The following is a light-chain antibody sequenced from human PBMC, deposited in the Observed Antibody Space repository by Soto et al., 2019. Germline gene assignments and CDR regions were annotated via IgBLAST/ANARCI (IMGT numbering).Light chain of an antibody. V-gene: IGLV2-14*01. CDR3: SSYTSSSTSG. Sequence: SALTQPASVSGSPGQSITISCTGTSSDVGGYNYVSWYQQHPGKAPKLMIYDVSNRPSGVSNRFSGSKSGNTASLTISGLQAEDEADYYCSSYTSSSTSGFGGGTKLTVL. CDR1: SSDVGGYNY. CDR2: DVS. J-gene: IGLJ2*01.